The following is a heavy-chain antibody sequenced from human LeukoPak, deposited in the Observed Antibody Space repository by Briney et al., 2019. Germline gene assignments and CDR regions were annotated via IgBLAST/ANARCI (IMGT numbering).Heavy chain of an antibody. CDR1: GDSIISSY. CDR3: ARRFSSRSDGNGYYYGHDAFDV. V-gene: IGHV4-59*08. Sequence: SETPSLSCSLSGDSIISSYWRCIREPPGKGLGRIGNIYNSVDTNYNTSLQSRVTMSVDTSKSQFSLQLTSVSAADTAVYYCARRFSSRSDGNGYYYGHDAFDVWGQGTLVSVSS. CDR2: IYNSVDT. D-gene: IGHD3-22*01. J-gene: IGHJ3*01.